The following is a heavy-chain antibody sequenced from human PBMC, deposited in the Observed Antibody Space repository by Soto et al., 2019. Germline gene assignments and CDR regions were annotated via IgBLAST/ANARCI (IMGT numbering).Heavy chain of an antibody. V-gene: IGHV1-3*01. CDR2: INAGNGNT. Sequence: GASVKVSCKASGYTFTSYAMHWVRQAPGQRLEWMGWINAGNGNTKYSQKFQGRVTITRDTSASTAYMELSSLRSEDTAVYYCARVKDSSGYYGGGGAFDIWGQGTMVNVSS. J-gene: IGHJ3*02. D-gene: IGHD3-22*01. CDR1: GYTFTSYA. CDR3: ARVKDSSGYYGGGGAFDI.